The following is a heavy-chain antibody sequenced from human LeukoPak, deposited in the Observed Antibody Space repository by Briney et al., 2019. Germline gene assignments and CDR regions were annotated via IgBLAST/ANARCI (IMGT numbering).Heavy chain of an antibody. D-gene: IGHD3-10*01. Sequence: SETLSLTCTVSGGSISSYYWSWIRQPPGKGLEWIGYIYYSGSTNYNPSLKSRVTISVDTSKNQFSLKLSSVTAADTAVYYCARLHAGSSTSEYFDYWGQGSLVTVSS. CDR1: GGSISSYY. CDR3: ARLHAGSSTSEYFDY. CDR2: IYYSGST. J-gene: IGHJ4*02. V-gene: IGHV4-59*01.